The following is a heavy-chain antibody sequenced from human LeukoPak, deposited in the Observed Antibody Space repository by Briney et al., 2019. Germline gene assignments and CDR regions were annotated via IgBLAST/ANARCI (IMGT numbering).Heavy chain of an antibody. CDR3: ASEYYGSVLQH. CDR2: ISGTGSII. D-gene: IGHD3-10*01. Sequence: GGSLRLSCAASGFTFSDYYMSWIRQAPGKGLEWVSYISGTGSIIYYADSVKGRFTISRGNAKNSLYLQMNSLRAEDTAVYYCASEYYGSVLQHWGQGTLVTVSS. V-gene: IGHV3-11*01. CDR1: GFTFSDYY. J-gene: IGHJ1*01.